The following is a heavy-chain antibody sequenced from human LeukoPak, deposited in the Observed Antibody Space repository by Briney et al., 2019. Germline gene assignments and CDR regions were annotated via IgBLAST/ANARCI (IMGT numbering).Heavy chain of an antibody. D-gene: IGHD6-19*01. CDR2: WRYDGSP. Sequence: PSETLSLTCAVSGGSISGRYWSWIRQPPGKGLEWIANWRYDGSPNYTPSLESRATISIDTSKNQFSLRLTSVTATDTAVYYCVVTQKWLAFDYWGQGILVTVSS. CDR3: VVTQKWLAFDY. J-gene: IGHJ4*02. V-gene: IGHV4-59*08. CDR1: GGSISGRY.